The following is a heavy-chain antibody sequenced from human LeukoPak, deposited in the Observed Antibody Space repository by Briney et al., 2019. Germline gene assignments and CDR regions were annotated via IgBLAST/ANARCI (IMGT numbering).Heavy chain of an antibody. V-gene: IGHV3-53*05. J-gene: IGHJ6*03. Sequence: PGGSLRLSCAASGFTVSSNYMSWVRQAPGKGLEWVSVIYSGGSTYYADSVKGRFTISRDNSKNTLYLQMNSLRAEDTAVYYCARDARMDYYYYYYMDVWGKGTTVTVSS. D-gene: IGHD2-8*01. CDR3: ARDARMDYYYYYYMDV. CDR2: IYSGGST. CDR1: GFTVSSNY.